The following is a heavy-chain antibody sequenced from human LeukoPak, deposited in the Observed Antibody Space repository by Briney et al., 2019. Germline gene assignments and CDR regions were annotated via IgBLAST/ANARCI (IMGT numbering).Heavy chain of an antibody. J-gene: IGHJ5*02. Sequence: TLXXXCXVSGYSISSGYYWXWIRQPPGKXXEXIGSIYHSGSTYCSPSLKSRVTISVDTSKNQFSLKLNSVTAADTAVYYCARGDYSSSWYEYNWFDPWGQGTLVTVSS. CDR2: IYHSGST. CDR1: GYSISSGYY. V-gene: IGHV4-38-2*02. CDR3: ARGDYSSSWYEYNWFDP. D-gene: IGHD6-13*01.